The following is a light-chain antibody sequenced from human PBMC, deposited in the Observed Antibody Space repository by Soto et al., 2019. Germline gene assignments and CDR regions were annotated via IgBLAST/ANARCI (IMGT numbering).Light chain of an antibody. V-gene: IGLV3-1*01. Sequence: SYELTQPPSVSVSPGQTASITCSGDKLGDKYACWYQQKPGQSPVLVIYQDSKRPSGIPERFSGSNSGNTATLTISGTQAMDEADYYCQAWDSSTEVFRTGTKLTVL. CDR3: QAWDSSTEV. CDR2: QDS. CDR1: KLGDKY. J-gene: IGLJ1*01.